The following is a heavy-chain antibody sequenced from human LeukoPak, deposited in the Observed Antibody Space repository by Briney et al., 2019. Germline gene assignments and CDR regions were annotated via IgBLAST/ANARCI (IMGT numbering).Heavy chain of an antibody. V-gene: IGHV3-7*01. CDR3: AGGQGWHFDL. Sequence: GGSLRLSCAASGISFSSLWMSWFRQAPGKGLEWVADIRQDGSEEHYVASVKGRFTISRDSTSLFLQMNTLRAEDTAVYYCAGGQGWHFDLWGRGTLITVSS. J-gene: IGHJ2*01. CDR2: IRQDGSEE. CDR1: GISFSSLW. D-gene: IGHD2-15*01.